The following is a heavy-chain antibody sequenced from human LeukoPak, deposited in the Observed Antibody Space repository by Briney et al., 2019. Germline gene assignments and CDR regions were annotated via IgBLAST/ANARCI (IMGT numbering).Heavy chain of an antibody. CDR3: AKNPRGGIFGVVIKYYFDY. CDR2: IRYEGSNK. J-gene: IGHJ4*02. CDR1: GFTLSTYG. V-gene: IGHV3-30*02. Sequence: GGSRRLSGAASGFTLSTYGMHWVRRAPGKGREGGPFIRYEGSNKYYADSVKGRFTISRDNSKNTLYLQMNSLRAEDTAVYYCAKNPRGGIFGVVIKYYFDYWGQGTLVTVSS. D-gene: IGHD3-3*01.